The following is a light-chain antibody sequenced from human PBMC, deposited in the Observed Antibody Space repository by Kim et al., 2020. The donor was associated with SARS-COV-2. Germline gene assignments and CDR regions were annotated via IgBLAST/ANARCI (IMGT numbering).Light chain of an antibody. CDR1: KLGDKY. CDR2: QDS. J-gene: IGLJ2*01. Sequence: VDPGQTASITCSGDKLGDKYACWYQQKPGQSPVLVIYQDSKRPSGIPERFSGSNSGNTATLTISGTQAMDEADYYCQAWDSSTVVFGGGTQLTVL. CDR3: QAWDSSTVV. V-gene: IGLV3-1*01.